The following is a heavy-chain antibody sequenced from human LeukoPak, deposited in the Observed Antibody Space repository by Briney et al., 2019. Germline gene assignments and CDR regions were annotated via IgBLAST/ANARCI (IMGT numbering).Heavy chain of an antibody. CDR3: AAAVLLRLGDLSLNENYFDY. J-gene: IGHJ4*02. D-gene: IGHD3-16*02. Sequence: ASVKVSCEVSGYTLTELSMHWVRQAPGKGLEWMGGFDPEDGETIYAQKFQGRVTQTEDTSTDTAYMELSSLRSEDTAVYYCAAAVLLRLGDLSLNENYFDYWGQGTLLTVSS. CDR2: FDPEDGET. CDR1: GYTLTELS. V-gene: IGHV1-24*01.